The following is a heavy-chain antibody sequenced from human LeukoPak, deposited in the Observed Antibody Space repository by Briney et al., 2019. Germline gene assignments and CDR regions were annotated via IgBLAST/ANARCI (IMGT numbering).Heavy chain of an antibody. Sequence: GSLRLSCAASGFTFSSYAMSWVRQAPGKGLEWVSAISGSGGSTYYADSVKGRFTISRDNSKNTLYLQMNSLRAEDTAVYYCAKDRVDIVVVVAATYFDYWGQGTLVTVSS. V-gene: IGHV3-23*01. CDR2: ISGSGGST. CDR3: AKDRVDIVVVVAATYFDY. D-gene: IGHD2-15*01. J-gene: IGHJ4*02. CDR1: GFTFSSYA.